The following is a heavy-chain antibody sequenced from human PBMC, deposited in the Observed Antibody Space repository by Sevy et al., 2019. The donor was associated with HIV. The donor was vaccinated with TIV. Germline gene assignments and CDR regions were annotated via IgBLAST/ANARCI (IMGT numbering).Heavy chain of an antibody. CDR1: GGSISSGGYS. V-gene: IGHV4-30-2*01. D-gene: IGHD4-4*01. CDR2: IYHSGST. Sequence: SETLSLTCAVSGGSISSGGYSWSWLRQPPGKGLEWIGYIYHSGSTYYNPSLKRGVTISVDRSKNQFSLKLSSVTAADTAVYYCARATVSPETNWFDPWGQGTLVTVSS. J-gene: IGHJ5*02. CDR3: ARATVSPETNWFDP.